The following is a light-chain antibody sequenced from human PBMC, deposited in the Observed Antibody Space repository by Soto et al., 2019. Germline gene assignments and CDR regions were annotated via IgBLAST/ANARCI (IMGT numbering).Light chain of an antibody. CDR3: SSFTSSTTYV. CDR2: EVS. J-gene: IGLJ1*01. Sequence: QSALTQPPSVSGSPGQSVAVSCTGTSSDVGSYNRVSWYQQPPGTAPKLMIYEVSNRPSGVPDRFSGSKSGNTAPLTISGLQAEDEADYYCSSFTSSTTYVFGTGTKVTV. CDR1: SSDVGSYNR. V-gene: IGLV2-18*02.